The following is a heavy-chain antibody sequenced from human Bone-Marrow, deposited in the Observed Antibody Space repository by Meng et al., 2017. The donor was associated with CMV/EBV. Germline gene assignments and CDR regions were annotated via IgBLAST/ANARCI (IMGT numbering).Heavy chain of an antibody. D-gene: IGHD2-2*01. CDR2: IYSGGSAT. CDR1: GFTFSSYA. J-gene: IGHJ6*02. CDR3: AKRSPAAIGDV. V-gene: IGHV3-23*03. Sequence: LSLTCAASGFTFSSYAMSWVRQAPGKGLEWVSVIYSGGSATYYADSVKGRFTISRDNSKNTLYLQMNSLRAEDTAVYYCAKRSPAAIGDVWGQGTTVTVSS.